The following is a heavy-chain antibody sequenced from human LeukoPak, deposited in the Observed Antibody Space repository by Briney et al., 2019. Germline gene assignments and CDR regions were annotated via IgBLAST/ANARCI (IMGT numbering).Heavy chain of an antibody. J-gene: IGHJ4*02. Sequence: PSETLSLTCTVSGGSISSYYWSWIRQPAGKGLEWIGRIYISGSTNYNPSLKSRVTISVDTSKNQFSLKLSSVTAADTAVYYCARMNTRVGATPPDYWGQGTLVTVSS. V-gene: IGHV4-4*07. CDR2: IYISGST. CDR3: ARMNTRVGATPPDY. CDR1: GGSISSYY. D-gene: IGHD1-26*01.